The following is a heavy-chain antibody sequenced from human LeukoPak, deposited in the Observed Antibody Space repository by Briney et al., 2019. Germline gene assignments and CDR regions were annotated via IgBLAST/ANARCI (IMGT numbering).Heavy chain of an antibody. D-gene: IGHD6-6*01. Sequence: SETLSLTCTVSGGSISSGSYYWSWIRQPAGKGLEWIGRIYTSGSTNYNPSLKSRVTISVDTSKNQFSLKLSSVTAADTAVYYCARDQFWDSSSNWFDPWGQGTLVTVSS. CDR2: IYTSGST. J-gene: IGHJ5*02. CDR1: GGSISSGSYY. CDR3: ARDQFWDSSSNWFDP. V-gene: IGHV4-61*02.